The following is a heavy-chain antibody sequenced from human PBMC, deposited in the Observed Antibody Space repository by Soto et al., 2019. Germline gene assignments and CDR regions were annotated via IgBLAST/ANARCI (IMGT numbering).Heavy chain of an antibody. Sequence: EVQLVESGGGLVQPGGSLKLSCAVSGFTFSGSAINWVRQASGKGLEWVGRIRSKADNYATAYAASVKGRFTISRDDSKNTANLKMNSLKTEDTAVYYCTRLPEWDRQFDDWGQGTLVTVSS. CDR1: GFTFSGSA. D-gene: IGHD1-26*01. CDR2: IRSKADNYAT. V-gene: IGHV3-73*01. CDR3: TRLPEWDRQFDD. J-gene: IGHJ4*02.